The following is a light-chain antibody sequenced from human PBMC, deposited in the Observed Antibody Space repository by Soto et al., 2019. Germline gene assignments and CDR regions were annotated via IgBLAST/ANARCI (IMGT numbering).Light chain of an antibody. CDR1: QSGSSN. Sequence: EIVMTQSPATLSVSPGERSTLSCRASQSGSSNLAWYQQKPGQAPRLLIYGASTRATGVPARFSGSGSGTEFTLTISSLQSEDFAVYYCQQYNNWPWTFGQGTKVDIK. CDR2: GAS. J-gene: IGKJ1*01. V-gene: IGKV3-15*01. CDR3: QQYNNWPWT.